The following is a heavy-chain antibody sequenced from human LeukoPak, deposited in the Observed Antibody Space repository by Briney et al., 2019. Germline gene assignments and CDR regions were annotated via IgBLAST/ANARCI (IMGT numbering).Heavy chain of an antibody. J-gene: IGHJ6*03. CDR3: ARGPTVVRPGYFYMDV. D-gene: IGHD4-23*01. Sequence: GGSLRLSCAASGFTFSSYWMHWVRQAPGKGLVWVSRINSDGSSTSYADSVKGRFTISRDNTKNSLYLQMNSLRAEDTAVYYCARGPTVVRPGYFYMDVWGKGTTVTVSS. CDR1: GFTFSSYW. V-gene: IGHV3-74*01. CDR2: INSDGSST.